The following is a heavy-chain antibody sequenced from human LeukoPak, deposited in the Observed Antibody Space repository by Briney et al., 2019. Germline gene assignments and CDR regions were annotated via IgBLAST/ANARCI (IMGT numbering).Heavy chain of an antibody. CDR1: GFTFSSNS. J-gene: IGHJ4*02. CDR2: ISSSSSTI. Sequence: PGGSLGLSCAASGFTFSSNSMNWVRKAPGRGLGWVSYISSSSSTIYYADSVKGRFTISRDNAKNSLYLQMNSLRAEDTAVYYCARVYSSGYNYFDYWGQGTLVTVSS. D-gene: IGHD3-22*01. CDR3: ARVYSSGYNYFDY. V-gene: IGHV3-48*01.